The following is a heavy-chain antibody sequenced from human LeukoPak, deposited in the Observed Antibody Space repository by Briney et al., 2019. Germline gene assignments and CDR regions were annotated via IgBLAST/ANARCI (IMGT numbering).Heavy chain of an antibody. V-gene: IGHV4-59*01. D-gene: IGHD2-15*01. J-gene: IGHJ3*02. CDR2: IYYSGST. Sequence: PSETLSLTCTVSGGSISSYYWSWIRQPPGKGLEWIGYIYYSGSTNYNPSLKSRVTISVDTSKNQFSLKLRSVTAADTAVYYRAPGAWRSCSGGSCYSILGAFDIWGQGTMVTVSS. CDR1: GGSISSYY. CDR3: APGAWRSCSGGSCYSILGAFDI.